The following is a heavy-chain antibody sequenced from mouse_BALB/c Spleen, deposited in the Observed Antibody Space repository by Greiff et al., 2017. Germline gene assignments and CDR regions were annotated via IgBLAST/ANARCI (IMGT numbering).Heavy chain of an antibody. Sequence: DLVKPGASVKLSCKASGYTFTSYWINWIKQRPGQGLEWIGRIAPGSGSTYYNEMFKGKATLTVDTSSSTAYIQLSSLSSEDSAVYFCARYYGSSYDYWGQGTTLTVSA. J-gene: IGHJ2*01. V-gene: IGHV1S41*01. CDR3: ARYYGSSYDY. D-gene: IGHD1-1*01. CDR1: GYTFTSYW. CDR2: IAPGSGST.